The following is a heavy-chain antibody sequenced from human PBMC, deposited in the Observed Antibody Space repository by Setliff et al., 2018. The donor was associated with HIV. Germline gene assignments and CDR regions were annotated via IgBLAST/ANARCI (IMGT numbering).Heavy chain of an antibody. J-gene: IGHJ3*02. D-gene: IGHD3-22*01. CDR1: GFTVSTNY. V-gene: IGHV3-53*01. CDR2: IYGGGST. Sequence: GESLKISCAASGFTVSTNYMNWVRQAPGKGLEWVSVIYGGGSTYYADSVKGRFTVSRDNSKNTLYLQINSLRAEDTAAYYCARGRYYYDSSGHDAFDIWGQGTMVTVSS. CDR3: ARGRYYYDSSGHDAFDI.